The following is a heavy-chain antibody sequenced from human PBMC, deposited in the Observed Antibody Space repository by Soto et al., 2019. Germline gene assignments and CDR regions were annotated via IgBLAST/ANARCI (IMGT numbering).Heavy chain of an antibody. CDR2: IYSGGST. Sequence: GGSLRLSCAASGFTVSSNYMSWVRQAPGKGLEWVSVIYSGGSTYYADSVKGRFTISRDNSKNTLYLQMNSLRAEDTAVYYCARDYYGSAYFVYWGQGTLVTVSS. V-gene: IGHV3-66*01. J-gene: IGHJ4*02. CDR3: ARDYYGSAYFVY. D-gene: IGHD3-10*01. CDR1: GFTVSSNY.